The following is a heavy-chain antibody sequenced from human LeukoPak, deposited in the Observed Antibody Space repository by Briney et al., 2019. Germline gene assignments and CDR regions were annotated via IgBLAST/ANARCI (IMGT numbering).Heavy chain of an antibody. CDR3: AKGTGSGSYSPLDY. CDR2: ISSSGSTI. Sequence: GGSLRLSCAASGFTFSSYEMNWVRQAPGKGLEWVSYISSSGSTIYYADSVKGRFTISRDNAKNSLYLQMNSLRAEDTAVYYCAKGTGSGSYSPLDYWGQGTLVTVSS. J-gene: IGHJ4*02. D-gene: IGHD3-10*01. CDR1: GFTFSSYE. V-gene: IGHV3-48*03.